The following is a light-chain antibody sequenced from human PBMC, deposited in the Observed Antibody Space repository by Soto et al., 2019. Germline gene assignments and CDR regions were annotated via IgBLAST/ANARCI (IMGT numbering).Light chain of an antibody. J-gene: IGLJ1*01. CDR3: CSYAGSSTYV. Sequence: QSALTQPASVSGSPGQSITISCTGTSSDIGYYDYVSWYQHHSGTAPKLIIYEVNSRPSGVSNRFSGSKSVNTASLTISGLQAEHDAEYSCCSYAGSSTYVFGTG. CDR2: EVN. CDR1: SSDIGYYDY. V-gene: IGLV2-14*01.